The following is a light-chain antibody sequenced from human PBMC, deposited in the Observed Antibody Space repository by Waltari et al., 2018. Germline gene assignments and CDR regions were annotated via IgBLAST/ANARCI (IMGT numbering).Light chain of an antibody. Sequence: QSALTHPAPVSGSPRQAITLSCPGTSDDVGRYKFVSLYQHHPGKVPKLLIFDVTDWPAGVSDRFSGSKSGNTASLTISGLQPEDEADYYCSSHTTSSTLVFGGGTRVTVL. CDR2: DVT. J-gene: IGLJ2*01. CDR3: SSHTTSSTLV. CDR1: SDDVGRYKF. V-gene: IGLV2-14*03.